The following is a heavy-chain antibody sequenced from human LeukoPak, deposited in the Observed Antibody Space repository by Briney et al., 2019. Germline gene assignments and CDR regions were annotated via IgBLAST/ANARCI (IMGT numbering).Heavy chain of an antibody. J-gene: IGHJ4*02. Sequence: GGSLRLSCAASGFIFRSHWMHWVRQAPGKGLVWVSRINSYGSSTLYVDSVKGRFTISRDNAKNTLYLQMNSLRAEDTAVYYFTTHTTTMGNFDYWGQGTLVTVSS. CDR2: INSYGSST. V-gene: IGHV3-74*01. D-gene: IGHD4-23*01. CDR3: TTHTTTMGNFDY. CDR1: GFIFRSHW.